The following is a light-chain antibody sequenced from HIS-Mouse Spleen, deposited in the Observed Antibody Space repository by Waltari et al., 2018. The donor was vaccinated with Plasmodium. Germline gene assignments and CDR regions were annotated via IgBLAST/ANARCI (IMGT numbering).Light chain of an antibody. V-gene: IGLV3-1*01. CDR1: KLGDKY. CDR3: QAWDSSTAWV. Sequence: SYELTQPPSVSVSPGQTASITCSGDKLGDKYACWYQQKPGQSPVLVIYQDSKRPSGIQERFSVSKSVNTATLTISGTQAMDEAYYYCQAWDSSTAWVFGGGTKLTVL. CDR2: QDS. J-gene: IGLJ2*01.